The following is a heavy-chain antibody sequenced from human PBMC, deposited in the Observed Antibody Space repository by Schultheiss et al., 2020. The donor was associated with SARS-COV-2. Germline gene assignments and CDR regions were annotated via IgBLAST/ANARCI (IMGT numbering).Heavy chain of an antibody. CDR3: ARGIQADV. D-gene: IGHD1-1*01. CDR2: ISYDGSNK. CDR1: GFTFSSYA. Sequence: GGSLRLSCAASGFTFSSYAMHWVRQAPGKGLEWVAVISYDGSNKYYADSVKGRFTISRDNSKNTLYLQMNSLRAEDTAVYYCARGIQADVWGQGTTVTVSS. V-gene: IGHV3-30*01. J-gene: IGHJ6*02.